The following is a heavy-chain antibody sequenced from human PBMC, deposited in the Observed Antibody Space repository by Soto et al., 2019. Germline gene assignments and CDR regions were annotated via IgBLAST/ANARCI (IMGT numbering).Heavy chain of an antibody. V-gene: IGHV1-18*01. Sequence: ASVKVSWKASGYTFTSYGISWVRQAPGQGLEWMGWISAYDGNTNYAQKLQGRVTMTTDTSTSTAYMELRSLRSDDTAVYYCARGTGIVGVKGDYYGMDVWGQGTTVTVSS. CDR3: ARGTGIVGVKGDYYGMDV. CDR1: GYTFTSYG. CDR2: ISAYDGNT. D-gene: IGHD1-26*01. J-gene: IGHJ6*02.